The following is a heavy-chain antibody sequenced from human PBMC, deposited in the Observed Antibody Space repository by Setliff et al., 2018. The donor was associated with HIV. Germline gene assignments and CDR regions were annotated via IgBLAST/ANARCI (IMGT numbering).Heavy chain of an antibody. D-gene: IGHD1-26*01. Sequence: PSETLSLTCTVSGGSISSGIYYWSWIRQPAGQGLEWIGHIYTSGSTNYSPSVTSRVTISVDTSKNQFSLRLNSVTAADTAVYYCARASVGAPGLYAFEIWGQGTMVTVSS. V-gene: IGHV4-61*09. CDR1: GGSISSGIYY. J-gene: IGHJ3*02. CDR2: IYTSGST. CDR3: ARASVGAPGLYAFEI.